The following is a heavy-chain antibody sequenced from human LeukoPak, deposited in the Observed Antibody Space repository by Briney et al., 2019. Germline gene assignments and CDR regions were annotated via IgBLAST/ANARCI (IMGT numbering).Heavy chain of an antibody. CDR3: ARVSLLYSSGWYYFDY. Sequence: SETLSLTCSVSGGSISSSSYYWGWIRQPPGKGLEWIGSIYYSGSTSYNPSLKSRVTISVDTSKNQFSLKLSSVTAADTAVYYCARVSLLYSSGWYYFDYWGQGTLVTVSS. D-gene: IGHD6-19*01. J-gene: IGHJ4*02. V-gene: IGHV4-39*07. CDR1: GGSISSSSYY. CDR2: IYYSGST.